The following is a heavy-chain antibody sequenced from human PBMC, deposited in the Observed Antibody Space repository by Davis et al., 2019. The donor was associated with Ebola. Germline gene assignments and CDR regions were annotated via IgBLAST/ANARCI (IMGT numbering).Heavy chain of an antibody. CDR1: GFLFRSYA. D-gene: IGHD3-3*02. Sequence: PGGSLRLSCAASGFLFRSYAMSWVRQAPGRGLEWVSSISASGGATFYADSVQVRLVLSSDNSNDTLYLPMNNLRAEDTAIYYCAKDVAIFGVDIRGMENCYMDVWGTGTTVTVSS. J-gene: IGHJ6*03. CDR2: ISASGGAT. CDR3: AKDVAIFGVDIRGMENCYMDV. V-gene: IGHV3-23*01.